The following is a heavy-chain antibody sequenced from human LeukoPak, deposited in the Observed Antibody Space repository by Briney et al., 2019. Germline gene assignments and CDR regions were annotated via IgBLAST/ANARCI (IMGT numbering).Heavy chain of an antibody. Sequence: SSVKVSCKASGGTFSSYAISWVRQAPGQGLEWMGGIIPIFCTANYAQKFQGRVTITADEATSTAYMEQSSLKSEDTAVYYCAREGPSYCSSTSCYGANYNYMDVWGKGTTVTVSS. CDR3: AREGPSYCSSTSCYGANYNYMDV. D-gene: IGHD2-2*01. CDR1: GGTFSSYA. V-gene: IGHV1-69*13. J-gene: IGHJ6*03. CDR2: IIPIFCTA.